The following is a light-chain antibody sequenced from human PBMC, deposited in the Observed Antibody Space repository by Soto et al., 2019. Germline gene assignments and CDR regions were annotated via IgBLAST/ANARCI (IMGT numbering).Light chain of an antibody. J-gene: IGKJ1*01. V-gene: IGKV1-5*03. CDR1: HNISSW. CDR2: KAS. Sequence: DIRMTQSPSIMSASLGDRVTITCRASHNISSWLAWYQQKPGKAPKLLIYKASTLQSGVPSRFRGSGSGTEFTLTISSLQPDDFETYYCQHYNSYSEAFGQGTKVDIK. CDR3: QHYNSYSEA.